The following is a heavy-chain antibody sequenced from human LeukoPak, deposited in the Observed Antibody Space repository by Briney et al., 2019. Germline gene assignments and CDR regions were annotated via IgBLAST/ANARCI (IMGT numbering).Heavy chain of an antibody. J-gene: IGHJ6*02. V-gene: IGHV3-23*01. CDR1: GFIFSSYA. CDR3: AKMDARTTAMRAMDV. Sequence: PGASLRLSCAASGFIFSSYAMSWVRLAPGKGLEWVSGISGSGGTTYYADSVKGRFTTSRDNSQSTLYLQMNGLRADDTAVYYCAKMDARTTAMRAMDVWGQGTTVTVSS. D-gene: IGHD5-18*01. CDR2: ISGSGGTT.